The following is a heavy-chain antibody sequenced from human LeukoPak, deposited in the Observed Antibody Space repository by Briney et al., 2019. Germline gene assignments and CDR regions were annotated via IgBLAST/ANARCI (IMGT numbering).Heavy chain of an antibody. CDR2: ISGSGGST. Sequence: GGSLRLSCAASGFTFSSYGVSWVRQAPGKGLEWVSAISGSGGSTYYADSVKGRFTISRDNSKNTLYLQMNSLRAEDTAVYYCARDQDRILWFGELLGWFDPWGQGTLVTVSS. V-gene: IGHV3-23*01. CDR3: ARDQDRILWFGELLGWFDP. CDR1: GFTFSSYG. J-gene: IGHJ5*02. D-gene: IGHD3-10*01.